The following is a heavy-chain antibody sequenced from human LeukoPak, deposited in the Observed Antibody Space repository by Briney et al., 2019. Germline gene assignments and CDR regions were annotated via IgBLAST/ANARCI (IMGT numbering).Heavy chain of an antibody. CDR3: ARDPGHYGSGSYYKVIWYYFDY. CDR2: ISYDGSNK. J-gene: IGHJ4*02. V-gene: IGHV3-30*04. D-gene: IGHD3-10*01. CDR1: GFTFSSYA. Sequence: TGGSLRLSCAASGFTFSSYAMHWVRQAPGKGLEWVAVISYDGSNKYYADSVKGRFTISRDHSTNTLYLQMNSLRAEDTAVYYCARDPGHYGSGSYYKVIWYYFDYWGQGTLVTVSS.